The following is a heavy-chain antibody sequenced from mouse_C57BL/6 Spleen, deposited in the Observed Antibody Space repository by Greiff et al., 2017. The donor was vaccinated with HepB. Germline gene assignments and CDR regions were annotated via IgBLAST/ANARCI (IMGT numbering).Heavy chain of an antibody. D-gene: IGHD2-4*01. Sequence: EVKLVESGGGLVKPGGSLKLSCAASGFTFSDYGMHWVRQAPEKGLEWVAYISSGSSTIYYADTVKGRFTISRDNAKNTLFLQMTSLRSEDTAMYYCARPLYDDDDAMDYWGQGTSVTVSS. V-gene: IGHV5-17*01. CDR3: ARPLYDDDDAMDY. J-gene: IGHJ4*01. CDR2: ISSGSSTI. CDR1: GFTFSDYG.